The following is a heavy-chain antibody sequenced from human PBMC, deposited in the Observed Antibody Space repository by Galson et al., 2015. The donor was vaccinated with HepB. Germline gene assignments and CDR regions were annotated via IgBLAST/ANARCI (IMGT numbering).Heavy chain of an antibody. CDR2: IKSKTDGGTT. CDR1: GFTFSNAW. CDR3: TTRLLKLEPIPGWFDP. Sequence: SLRLSCAASGFTFSNAWMSWVRQAPGKGLEWVGRIKSKTDGGTTDYAAPVKGRFTISRDDSKNTLYLQMNSLKTEDTAVYYCTTRLLKLEPIPGWFDPWGQGTLVTVSS. J-gene: IGHJ5*02. D-gene: IGHD1-1*01. V-gene: IGHV3-15*01.